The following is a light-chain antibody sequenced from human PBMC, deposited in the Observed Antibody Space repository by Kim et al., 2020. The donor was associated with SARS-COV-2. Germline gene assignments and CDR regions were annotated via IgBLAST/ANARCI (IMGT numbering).Light chain of an antibody. V-gene: IGKV1-39*01. Sequence: DIQMTQSPSSLSASVGDRVTITCRASQSISTSLNWYQQKPGKAPELLIYTASSLQTGVPSRFSGSGSGTDLTLTISSLQPEDFATYYCQQSYSTPYTFGQGTKLEIK. CDR1: QSISTS. CDR2: TAS. J-gene: IGKJ2*01. CDR3: QQSYSTPYT.